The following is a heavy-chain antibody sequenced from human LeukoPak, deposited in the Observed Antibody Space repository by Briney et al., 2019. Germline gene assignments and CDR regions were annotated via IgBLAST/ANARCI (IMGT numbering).Heavy chain of an antibody. Sequence: KPSETLSLTCAVYGGSFSGYYWSWIRQPPGKGLEWIGEINHSGSTDYNPSLKSRVTISVDTSENQFSLKLSSVTAADTAVYYCARHVSSASFYFDYWGQGTLVTVSS. J-gene: IGHJ4*02. CDR3: ARHVSSASFYFDY. V-gene: IGHV4-34*01. CDR1: GGSFSGYY. CDR2: INHSGST. D-gene: IGHD2-2*01.